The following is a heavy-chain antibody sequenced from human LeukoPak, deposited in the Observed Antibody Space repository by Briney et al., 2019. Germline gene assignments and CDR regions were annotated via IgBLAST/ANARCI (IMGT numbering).Heavy chain of an antibody. Sequence: SETLSLTCAVYGGSLRGNYWSWIRQPPGKGLEWIGQINHGGSTNYNPSLKSRVTISVDRSKNQFSLKLSSVTAADTAVYYCVRSSVLRDQLLRRSYYYYYMDVWDKGTTVTVSS. CDR3: VRSSVLRDQLLRRSYYYYYMDV. J-gene: IGHJ6*03. CDR1: GGSLRGNY. CDR2: INHGGST. D-gene: IGHD2-2*01. V-gene: IGHV4-34*01.